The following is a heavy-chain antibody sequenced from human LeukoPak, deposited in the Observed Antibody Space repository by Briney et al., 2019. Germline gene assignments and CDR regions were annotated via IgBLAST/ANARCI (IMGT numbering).Heavy chain of an antibody. CDR1: GFTFSSYS. V-gene: IGHV3-21*01. CDR2: ISSSSSYI. D-gene: IGHD3-10*01. Sequence: GGSPRLSCAASGFTFSSYSMNWVRQAPGKGLEWVSSISSSSSYIYYADSVKGRFTISRDNAKNSLYLQMNSLRAEDTAVYYCARDRGYPGSDAFDIWGQGTMVTVSS. CDR3: ARDRGYPGSDAFDI. J-gene: IGHJ3*02.